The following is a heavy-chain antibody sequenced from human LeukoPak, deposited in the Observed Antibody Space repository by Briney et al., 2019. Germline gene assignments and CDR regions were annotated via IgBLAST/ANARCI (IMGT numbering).Heavy chain of an antibody. V-gene: IGHV4-34*01. D-gene: IGHD6-13*01. CDR1: GGPFSGYY. J-gene: IGHJ5*02. CDR2: INHSGST. CDR3: ARAHSSSWYPGWFDP. Sequence: PSETLSLTCAVYGGPFSGYYWSWIRQPPGKGLEWIGEINHSGSTNYNPSLKSRVTISVDTSKNQFSLKLSSVTAADTAVYFCARAHSSSWYPGWFDPWGQGTLVTVSS.